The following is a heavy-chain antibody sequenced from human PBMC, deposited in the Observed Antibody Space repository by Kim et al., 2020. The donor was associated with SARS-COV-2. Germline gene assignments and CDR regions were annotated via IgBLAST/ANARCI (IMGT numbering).Heavy chain of an antibody. D-gene: IGHD2-15*01. J-gene: IGHJ4*02. V-gene: IGHV4-39*06. CDR3: ASRGGAVVAATPDY. Sequence: NPALQARVTISGDTSKNQFALKLSSVTAADTAVYSCASRGGAVVAATPDYWGQGTLVTVSS.